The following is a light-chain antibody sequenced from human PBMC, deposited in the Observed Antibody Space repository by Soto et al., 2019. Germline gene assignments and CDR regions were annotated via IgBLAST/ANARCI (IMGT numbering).Light chain of an antibody. CDR2: SGY. Sequence: FVVTQSPDTLSLSPGETATLSCRASQSVGSSVAWYQHKPGQSPRLVVYSGYKRSPGIPARFSGSGSGTDFTLTISSLESDDFAIYYCQQRYSWLRVFGPGTKVDIK. J-gene: IGKJ1*01. CDR3: QQRYSWLRV. CDR1: QSVGSS. V-gene: IGKV3-11*01.